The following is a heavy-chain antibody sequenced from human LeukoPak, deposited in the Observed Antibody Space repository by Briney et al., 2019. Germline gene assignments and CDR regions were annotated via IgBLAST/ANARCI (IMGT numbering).Heavy chain of an antibody. Sequence: SETLSLTCTVSGGSISSYYWSWIRQPPGKGLEWIGYIYTSGSTNYNPSLKSRVTISVDTSKNQFSLKLSSVTAADTAVYYCARLRYFDWGFDYWGQGTLVTVSS. D-gene: IGHD3-9*01. CDR2: IYTSGST. CDR3: ARLRYFDWGFDY. CDR1: GGSISSYY. J-gene: IGHJ4*02. V-gene: IGHV4-4*09.